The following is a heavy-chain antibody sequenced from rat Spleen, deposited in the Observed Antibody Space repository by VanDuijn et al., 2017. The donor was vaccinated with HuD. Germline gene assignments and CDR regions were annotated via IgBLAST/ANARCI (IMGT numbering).Heavy chain of an antibody. J-gene: IGHJ2*01. Sequence: EVQLVESDGGLVQPGRSLKLSCAASGFTFSDYYMAWVRQAPTKGLEWVATISYDGSRTYYRDSVKGRFTISRDNAKSTLYLQMDSLRSEDTATYYCATLFGLRSTRRATFFDYWGQGVMVTVSS. D-gene: IGHD4-6*01. CDR1: GFTFSDYY. CDR3: ATLFGLRSTRRATFFDY. V-gene: IGHV5-29*01. CDR2: ISYDGSRT.